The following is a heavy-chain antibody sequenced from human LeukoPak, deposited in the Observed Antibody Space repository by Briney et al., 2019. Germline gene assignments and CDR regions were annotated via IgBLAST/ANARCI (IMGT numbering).Heavy chain of an antibody. Sequence: SETLSLTCTVSGGSISRSGYYWGWIRQPPGKCLEWIGSIDFSGKTYYIPSLMSRLTISADTAKNQFSLKLNSVTAADTAVYYCARRVISEFSIDKGNWLDPWGQGTLVTVSS. D-gene: IGHD3-3*02. CDR2: IDFSGKT. CDR3: ARRVISEFSIDKGNWLDP. CDR1: GGSISRSGYY. V-gene: IGHV4-39*07. J-gene: IGHJ5*02.